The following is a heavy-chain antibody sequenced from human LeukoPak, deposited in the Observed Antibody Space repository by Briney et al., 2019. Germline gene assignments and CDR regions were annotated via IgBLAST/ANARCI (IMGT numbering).Heavy chain of an antibody. CDR1: GGSFSGYY. J-gene: IGHJ3*02. V-gene: IGHV4-59*01. Sequence: SETLSLTCAVYGGSFSGYYWSWIRQPPGKGLEWIGYIYYSGSTNYNPSLKSRVTISVDTSKNQFSLKLSSVTAADTAVYYCASVTDPAHAFDIWGQGTMVTVSS. CDR2: IYYSGST. D-gene: IGHD2-2*01. CDR3: ASVTDPAHAFDI.